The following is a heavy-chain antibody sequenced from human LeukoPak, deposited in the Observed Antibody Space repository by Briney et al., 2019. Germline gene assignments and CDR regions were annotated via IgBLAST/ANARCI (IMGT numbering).Heavy chain of an antibody. V-gene: IGHV3-30*02. CDR3: AKTTTGSLTRAFDI. J-gene: IGHJ3*02. CDR2: IRYDGSNK. CDR1: RFTFTGYG. Sequence: PGGSLRLSCATSRFTFTGYGMHWVRQAPGKGLEWVAFIRYDGSNKYYADFVEGRFTISRDNSKNTLYLQMNSLRAEDTAVYYCAKTTTGSLTRAFDIWGQGTMVTVSS. D-gene: IGHD1-1*01.